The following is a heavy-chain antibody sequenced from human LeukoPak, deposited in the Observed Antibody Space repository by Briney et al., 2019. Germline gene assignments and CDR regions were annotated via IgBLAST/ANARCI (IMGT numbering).Heavy chain of an antibody. Sequence: GGSLRLSCAASGFTFSSYAMHWVRQAPGKGLEWVAVISYDGSNKYYADSVKGRFTISRDNSKNTLYLQMNSLRAEDTAAYYCARGTDFWSGPSPFDYWGQGTLVTVSS. CDR2: ISYDGSNK. D-gene: IGHD3-3*01. CDR1: GFTFSSYA. J-gene: IGHJ4*02. CDR3: ARGTDFWSGPSPFDY. V-gene: IGHV3-30-3*01.